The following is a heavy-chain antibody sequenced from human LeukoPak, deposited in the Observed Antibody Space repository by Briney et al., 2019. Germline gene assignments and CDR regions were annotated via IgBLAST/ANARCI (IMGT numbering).Heavy chain of an antibody. Sequence: ASVKVSCKASGYNFNDFGVTWVRQAPGQGLEWMGWISALTGDTNYAQKFQGRLTMTTDTSTDTAYMEMRSLRSDDTAVYYCARDIGGSYYVFWGQGTLVTVSS. CDR1: GYNFNDFG. V-gene: IGHV1-18*01. CDR3: ARDIGGSYYVF. CDR2: ISALTGDT. D-gene: IGHD1-26*01. J-gene: IGHJ4*02.